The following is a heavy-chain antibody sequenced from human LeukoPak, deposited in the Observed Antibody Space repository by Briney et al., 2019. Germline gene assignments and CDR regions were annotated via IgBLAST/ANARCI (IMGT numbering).Heavy chain of an antibody. CDR1: GGSISSNY. V-gene: IGHV4-59*01. J-gene: IGHJ4*02. Sequence: PSETLSLTCTVSGGSISSNYWSWIRQPPGKGLEWIGYIYYSGSTNYNPSLKSRVTISVDTSKNQFSLKLSSVTAADTAVYYCARVGIQLGLVDYWGQGTLVTVSS. CDR2: IYYSGST. D-gene: IGHD5-18*01. CDR3: ARVGIQLGLVDY.